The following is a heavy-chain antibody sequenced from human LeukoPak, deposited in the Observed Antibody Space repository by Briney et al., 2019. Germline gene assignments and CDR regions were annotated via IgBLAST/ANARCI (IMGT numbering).Heavy chain of an antibody. J-gene: IGHJ6*03. Sequence: SETLPLTCAVSGGSISSPGYSWTWIRQAPGKGLEWIGYMYHSGSTYYNPSLKSRVTISVDTSKNQFSLKLSSVTAADTAVYYCARTTNDYSNYYYMDVWGKGTTVTVSS. CDR2: MYHSGST. CDR1: GGSISSPGYS. V-gene: IGHV4-30-2*01. D-gene: IGHD4-11*01. CDR3: ARTTNDYSNYYYMDV.